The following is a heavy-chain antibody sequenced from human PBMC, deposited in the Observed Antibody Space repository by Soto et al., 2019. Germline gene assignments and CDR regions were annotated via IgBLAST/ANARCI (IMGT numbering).Heavy chain of an antibody. CDR2: TYYRSKWYY. J-gene: IGHJ4*01. CDR3: ARGEQYSGRIFDY. D-gene: IGHD1-26*01. CDR1: GDSVSSNSAG. V-gene: IGHV6-1*01. Sequence: PSQTLSLTCAITGDSVSSNSAGWSWVRQSPSRGLEWLGRTYYRSKWYYEYAVSVRGRVTINPDTSKNQYSLQLNSVTPEDTAVYFCARGEQYSGRIFDYWGQGTLVTVSS.